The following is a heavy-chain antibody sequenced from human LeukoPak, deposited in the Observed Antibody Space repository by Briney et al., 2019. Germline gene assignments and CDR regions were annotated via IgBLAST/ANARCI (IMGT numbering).Heavy chain of an antibody. D-gene: IGHD1-7*01. CDR1: GFTSSSYG. Sequence: GGSLRLSCAASGFTSSSYGMHWVRQAPGKGLEWVAVISYDGSNKYYADSVKGRFTISRDNSKNTLYLQMNSLRAEDTAVYYCAKGIGNWNYVLTPWRYYYYGMDVWGQGTTVTVSS. CDR3: AKGIGNWNYVLTPWRYYYYGMDV. J-gene: IGHJ6*02. V-gene: IGHV3-30*18. CDR2: ISYDGSNK.